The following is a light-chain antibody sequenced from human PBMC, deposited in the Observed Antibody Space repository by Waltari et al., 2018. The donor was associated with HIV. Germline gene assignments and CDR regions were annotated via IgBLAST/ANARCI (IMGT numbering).Light chain of an antibody. CDR2: QND. CDR1: TLGDEY. Sequence: SYELTQPPSVAVSPGQTANITCSGDTLGDEYGCWYQQKPGQSPVLLIYQNDKRPSGIPERFSGSITGNTGTLTISGTQSMDEADYYCQTWDSGTGVVFGGGTKLTVL. CDR3: QTWDSGTGVV. V-gene: IGLV3-1*01. J-gene: IGLJ2*01.